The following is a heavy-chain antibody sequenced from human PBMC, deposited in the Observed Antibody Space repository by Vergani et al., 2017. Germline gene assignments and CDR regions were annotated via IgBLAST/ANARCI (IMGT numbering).Heavy chain of an antibody. CDR2: INQDGSEK. D-gene: IGHD6-25*01. CDR1: GFTFSRFW. Sequence: EVQLVESGGGLVQPGGSLRLSCAASGFTFSRFWMSWVRQAPGKGLEWVANINQDGSEKNYVDSVKGRFTISRDNSKNTLYLQMNSLRAEDTAVYYCARDRGYSTGGGFDYWGQGTLVSVSS. CDR3: ARDRGYSTGGGFDY. V-gene: IGHV3-7*01. J-gene: IGHJ4*02.